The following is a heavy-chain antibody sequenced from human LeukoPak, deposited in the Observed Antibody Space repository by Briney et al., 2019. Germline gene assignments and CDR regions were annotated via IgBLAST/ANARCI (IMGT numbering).Heavy chain of an antibody. V-gene: IGHV3-53*01. J-gene: IGHJ6*04. Sequence: GGSLRLSCEVSGFTVSTNHMSWVRQAPGKGLEWLSVIYSDTNTYYADSVKGRFTISRDNSKNTVFLQMNSLRAEGTAVYYCARDREVVTAKAQMDVWGKGTTVTVSS. D-gene: IGHD2-21*02. CDR3: ARDREVVTAKAQMDV. CDR2: IYSDTNT. CDR1: GFTVSTNH.